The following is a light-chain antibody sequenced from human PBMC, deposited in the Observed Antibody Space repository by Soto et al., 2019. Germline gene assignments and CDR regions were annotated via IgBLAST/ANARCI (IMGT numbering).Light chain of an antibody. CDR1: QSISYW. Sequence: DIQMTQSPSTLSASVGDRVSITCRASQSISYWLAWYQQQPGKAPNLLIYDASRLESGAPSRFSGSGSGTAFTLTISSLQTDDFATYYYQQYNSYPWTFGQGTKVEVK. CDR3: QQYNSYPWT. V-gene: IGKV1-5*01. CDR2: DAS. J-gene: IGKJ1*01.